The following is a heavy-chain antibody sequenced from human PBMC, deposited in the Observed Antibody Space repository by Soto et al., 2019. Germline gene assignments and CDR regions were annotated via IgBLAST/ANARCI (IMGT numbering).Heavy chain of an antibody. D-gene: IGHD2-21*01. CDR1: GFTFSSYS. J-gene: IGHJ6*02. Sequence: GGSLRLSCAASGFTFSSYSMNWVRQAPGKGLEWVSYISSSSTIYYADSVKGRFTISRDNAKNSLYLQMNSLRDEDTAVYYCARDGDYAHPGYYGMDVWGQGTTVTVSS. CDR3: ARDGDYAHPGYYGMDV. V-gene: IGHV3-48*02. CDR2: ISSSSTI.